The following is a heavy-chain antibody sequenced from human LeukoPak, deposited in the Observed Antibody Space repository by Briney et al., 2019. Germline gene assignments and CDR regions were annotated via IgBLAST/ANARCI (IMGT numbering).Heavy chain of an antibody. CDR3: ARVTGYRIEDYFDY. V-gene: IGHV4-59*01. J-gene: IGHJ4*02. Sequence: SETLSLTCTVSGGSLSSYYWSWLRQPPGQGLEWIGYIYYSGSTNYNPSLKSRVTISVETSKNEFSLKLRSVTAADTAVYYCARVTGYRIEDYFDYWGQGTLVTVSS. CDR1: GGSLSSYY. CDR2: IYYSGST. D-gene: IGHD6-13*01.